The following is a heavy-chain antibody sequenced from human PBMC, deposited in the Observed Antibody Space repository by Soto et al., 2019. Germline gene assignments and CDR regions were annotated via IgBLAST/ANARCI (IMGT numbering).Heavy chain of an antibody. CDR3: ARISSSIAAAGTGFDY. CDR1: GGSISSSSYY. J-gene: IGHJ4*02. CDR2: IYYSGST. V-gene: IGHV4-39*01. Sequence: SETLSLTCTVSGGSISSSSYYWGWIRQPPGKGLEWIGSIYYSGSTYYNPSLKSRVTISVDTSKNQFSLKLSSVTAADTAVYYCARISSSIAAAGTGFDYWGQGTLVTVSS. D-gene: IGHD6-13*01.